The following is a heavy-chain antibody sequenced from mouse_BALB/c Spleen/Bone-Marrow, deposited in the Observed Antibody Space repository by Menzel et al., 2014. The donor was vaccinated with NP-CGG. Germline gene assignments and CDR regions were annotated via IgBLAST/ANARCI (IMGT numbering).Heavy chain of an antibody. CDR3: ARWYRDPHFAMDY. Sequence: QVQLKESGAELVRPGSSVKISCKASGYAFSSYWMNWVKQRPGQGLEGIGQIYPGDGDTNYNGNFKDKATLTVDRSSSTAFMQLSSLTSEDSAVYFCARWYRDPHFAMDYWGPGTAVTVSS. CDR1: GYAFSSYW. D-gene: IGHD2-14*01. V-gene: IGHV1-80*01. CDR2: IYPGDGDT. J-gene: IGHJ4*01.